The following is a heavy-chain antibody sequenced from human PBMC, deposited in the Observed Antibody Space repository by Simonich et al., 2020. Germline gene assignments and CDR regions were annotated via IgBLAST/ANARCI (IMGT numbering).Heavy chain of an antibody. D-gene: IGHD1-26*01. V-gene: IGHV3-7*01. CDR1: GCTFSSYW. J-gene: IGHJ4*02. CDR3: ARDGGSGSYY. Sequence: EVQLVESGGGLVQPGGSLRLSCAASGCTFSSYWMSWVRQAPGKGLEGVANIKQDGSEKYYVDSVKGRLTISRDNAKNSLYLQMNSLRAEDTAVYYCARDGGSGSYYWGQGTLVTVSS. CDR2: IKQDGSEK.